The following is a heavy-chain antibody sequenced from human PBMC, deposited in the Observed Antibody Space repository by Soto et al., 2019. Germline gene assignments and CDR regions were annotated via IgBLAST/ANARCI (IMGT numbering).Heavy chain of an antibody. J-gene: IGHJ4*02. Sequence: ASVKVSCKASGYTFTSNDINWVPPAPGQRLEWMGWIKAGSGNTKYSQEFQGRVTITRDTSASTAYMELSSLRSEDTAVYYCARVYCSGGSCYGIDYWGQGTLVIAPQ. CDR2: IKAGSGNT. V-gene: IGHV1-3*03. CDR3: ARVYCSGGSCYGIDY. D-gene: IGHD2-15*01. CDR1: GYTFTSND.